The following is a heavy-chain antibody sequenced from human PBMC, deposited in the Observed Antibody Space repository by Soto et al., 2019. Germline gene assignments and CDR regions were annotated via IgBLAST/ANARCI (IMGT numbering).Heavy chain of an antibody. CDR1: GFTVSSNY. CDR2: IYSGGST. CDR3: ARGEGYCSGGSCENHRYYFDY. J-gene: IGHJ4*02. D-gene: IGHD2-15*01. Sequence: GESLKISCAASGFTVSSNYMSWVRQAPGKGLEWVSVIYSGGSTYYADSVKGRFTISRDNSKNTLYLQMNSLRAEDTAVYYCARGEGYCSGGSCENHRYYFDYWGQGTLVTVSS. V-gene: IGHV3-66*01.